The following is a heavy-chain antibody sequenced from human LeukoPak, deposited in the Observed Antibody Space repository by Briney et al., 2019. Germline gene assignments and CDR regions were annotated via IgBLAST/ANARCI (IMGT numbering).Heavy chain of an antibody. Sequence: PSETLSLACAVSSYSLSSGYYWGWIRQPPGKGLEWIGSICHSGSTYYNPSLKSRVTISVDTSKNQFSLKLSSVTAADTAVYYCARGTYDFWSGYYSYWGQGTLVTVYS. J-gene: IGHJ4*02. CDR3: ARGTYDFWSGYYSY. CDR2: ICHSGST. D-gene: IGHD3-3*01. V-gene: IGHV4-38-2*01. CDR1: SYSLSSGYY.